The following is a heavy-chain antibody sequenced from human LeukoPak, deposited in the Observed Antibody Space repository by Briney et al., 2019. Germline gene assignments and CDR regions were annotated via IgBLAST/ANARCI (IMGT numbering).Heavy chain of an antibody. Sequence: SETLSLTCTVSGGSISSYYWSWIRQPPGKGLEWIGYIYYSGSTNYNPSLKSRVTISVDTSKNQFSLDLNSVTAADTAVYYCARHLGAGVSGSYSQPFDYWGQGTLVTVSS. V-gene: IGHV4-59*08. J-gene: IGHJ4*02. CDR2: IYYSGST. D-gene: IGHD3-10*01. CDR3: ARHLGAGVSGSYSQPFDY. CDR1: GGSISSYY.